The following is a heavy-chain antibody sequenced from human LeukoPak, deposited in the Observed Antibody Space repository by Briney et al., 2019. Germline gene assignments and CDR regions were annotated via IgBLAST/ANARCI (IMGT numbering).Heavy chain of an antibody. CDR2: IYSGGST. CDR1: GFTVSSNY. Sequence: PGGSLRLSCAASGFTVSSNYMSWVRQAPGKGLEWVSVIYSGGSTYYADSVKGRFTISRDNSKNTLYLQMNSLRAEDTAVYYCARVRALYSGHPGAFDIWGQGTMVTVSS. J-gene: IGHJ3*02. D-gene: IGHD5-12*01. CDR3: ARVRALYSGHPGAFDI. V-gene: IGHV3-53*01.